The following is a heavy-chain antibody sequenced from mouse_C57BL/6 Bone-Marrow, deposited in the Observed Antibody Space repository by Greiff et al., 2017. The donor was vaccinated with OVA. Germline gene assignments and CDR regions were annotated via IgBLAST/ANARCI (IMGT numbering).Heavy chain of an antibody. D-gene: IGHD1-1*01. V-gene: IGHV5-17*01. Sequence: EVMLVESGGGLVKPGGSLKLSCAASGFTFSDYGMHWVRQAPEKGLEWVAYISSGSSTIYYADTVKGRFTISRDNAKNTLFLQMTSLRSEDTAMYYCARITTVVADYWGQGTTLTVSS. CDR1: GFTFSDYG. CDR2: ISSGSSTI. CDR3: ARITTVVADY. J-gene: IGHJ2*01.